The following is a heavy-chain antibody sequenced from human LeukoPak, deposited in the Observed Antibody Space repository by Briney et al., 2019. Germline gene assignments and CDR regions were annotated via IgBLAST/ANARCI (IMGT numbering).Heavy chain of an antibody. V-gene: IGHV3-30*18. CDR1: GFTFSSYG. CDR2: ISYDRSNK. J-gene: IGHJ3*02. D-gene: IGHD5-24*01. CDR3: AKVKSPVTIGWPLFDI. Sequence: PGGSLRPSCAASGFTFSSYGMHWVRQAPGKGLEWVAVISYDRSNKYYADSVKGRFTISRDNSKNTLYLQMNSLRTEDTAVYYCAKVKSPVTIGWPLFDIWGQGTMVTVSS.